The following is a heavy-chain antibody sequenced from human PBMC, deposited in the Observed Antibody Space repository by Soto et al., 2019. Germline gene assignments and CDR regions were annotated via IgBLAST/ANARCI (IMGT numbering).Heavy chain of an antibody. Sequence: SETLSLTCTVSGGSISSSSYYWGWIRQPPGKGLEWIGSIYYSGSTYYNPSLKSRVTISVDTSKNQFSLKLSSVTAADTAVYYCARSTGTKRGYYFDYWGQGTLVTVSS. CDR2: IYYSGST. J-gene: IGHJ4*02. V-gene: IGHV4-39*01. CDR3: ARSTGTKRGYYFDY. D-gene: IGHD1-7*01. CDR1: GGSISSSSYY.